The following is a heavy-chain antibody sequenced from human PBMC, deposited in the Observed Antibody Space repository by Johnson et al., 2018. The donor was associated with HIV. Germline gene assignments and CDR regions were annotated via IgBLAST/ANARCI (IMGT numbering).Heavy chain of an antibody. J-gene: IGHJ3*02. V-gene: IGHV3-64*01. Sequence: VQLVESGGGLVQPGGSLRLSCAASGFTFSNYAMHWVRQAPGKGLEYVSAISSNGGRTYYANSVKGRFTISRDNSKNTLYLQMGSLRAEDMAVYYCTTWPYYYDTSEDAFDIWGQGTMVTVSS. CDR1: GFTFSNYA. CDR2: ISSNGGRT. CDR3: TTWPYYYDTSEDAFDI. D-gene: IGHD3-22*01.